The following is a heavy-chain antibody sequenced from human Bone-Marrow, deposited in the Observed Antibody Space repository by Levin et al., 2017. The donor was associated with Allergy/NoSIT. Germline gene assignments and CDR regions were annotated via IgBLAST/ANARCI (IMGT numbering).Heavy chain of an antibody. D-gene: IGHD3-22*01. CDR3: ARDSTYYYDSSGYYVNWFDP. CDR1: GGSISSGDYY. J-gene: IGHJ5*02. Sequence: SETLSLTCTVSGGSISSGDYYWSWIRQPPGKGLEWIGYIYYSGSTYYNPSLKSRVTISVDTSKNQFSLKLSSVTAADTAVYYCARDSTYYYDSSGYYVNWFDPWGQGTLVTVSS. V-gene: IGHV4-30-4*01. CDR2: IYYSGST.